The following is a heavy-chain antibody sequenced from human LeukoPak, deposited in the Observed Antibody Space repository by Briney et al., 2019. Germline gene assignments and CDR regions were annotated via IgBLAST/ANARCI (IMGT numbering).Heavy chain of an antibody. CDR3: ARGGIAAQDEPYYFDY. CDR1: VYTFTSYG. D-gene: IGHD6-6*01. Sequence: ASVKVSCKASVYTFTSYGISWVCQAPGQGLGWMGCISAYNGNTNYAQKLQGRVTMTTDTSTSTAYMELRSLRSDDTAVYYCARGGIAAQDEPYYFDYWGQGTLVTVSS. CDR2: ISAYNGNT. V-gene: IGHV1-18*01. J-gene: IGHJ4*02.